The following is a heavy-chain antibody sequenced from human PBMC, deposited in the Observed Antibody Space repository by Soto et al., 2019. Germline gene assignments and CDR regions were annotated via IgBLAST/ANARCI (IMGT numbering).Heavy chain of an antibody. V-gene: IGHV3-13*01. CDR3: ARASNWNYYFDY. CDR1: GFTFSSYD. J-gene: IGHJ4*02. CDR2: IGTAGDT. D-gene: IGHD1-7*01. Sequence: PGGSLRLSCAASGFTFSSYDMHWVRQATGKGLEWVSAIGTAGDTYYPGSVKGRFTISRENAKNSLYLQMNSLRAGDTAVYYCARASNWNYYFDYWGQGTLVTGSS.